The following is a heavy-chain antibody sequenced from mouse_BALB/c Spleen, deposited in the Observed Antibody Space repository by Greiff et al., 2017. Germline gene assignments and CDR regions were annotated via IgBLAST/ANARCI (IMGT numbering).Heavy chain of an antibody. V-gene: IGHV3-8*02. CDR3: ARRGLHYYAMDD. J-gene: IGHJ4*01. CDR2: ISYSGST. D-gene: IGHD3-3*01. Sequence: EVKLVESGPSLVKPSQTLSLTCSVTGDSITSGYWNWIRKFPGNKLEYMGYISYSGSTYYNPSLKSRISITRDTSKNQYYLQLNSVTTEDTATYYCARRGLHYYAMDDWGQGTSVTVSS. CDR1: GDSITSGY.